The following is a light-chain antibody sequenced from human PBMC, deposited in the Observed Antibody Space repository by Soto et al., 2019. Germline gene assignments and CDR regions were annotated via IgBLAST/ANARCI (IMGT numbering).Light chain of an antibody. Sequence: DIPMTQSPSTLSASVGDRVTITCRASQSISSWLAWYQQKPGKAPKLLIYKASSLESGVPSRFSGSGSGTEFTLTISSLQPDDFAIYYCQQYNSYSRTFGQGTKVEIK. CDR1: QSISSW. V-gene: IGKV1-5*03. CDR2: KAS. CDR3: QQYNSYSRT. J-gene: IGKJ1*01.